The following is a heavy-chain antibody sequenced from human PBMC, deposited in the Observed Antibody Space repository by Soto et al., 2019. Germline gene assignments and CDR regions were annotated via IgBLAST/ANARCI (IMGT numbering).Heavy chain of an antibody. CDR2: ISAYNGDT. CDR3: ARARHGDYEFGY. Sequence: ASVKVSCKASGYTFTSYGYAWVRQAPGQGLEWMGWISAYNGDTNYAQKFQDRVTLTTDTSTSTAYMELSSLRSEDAAVYYCARARHGDYEFGYWGQGTLVTVSS. CDR1: GYTFTSYG. J-gene: IGHJ4*02. D-gene: IGHD4-17*01. V-gene: IGHV1-18*01.